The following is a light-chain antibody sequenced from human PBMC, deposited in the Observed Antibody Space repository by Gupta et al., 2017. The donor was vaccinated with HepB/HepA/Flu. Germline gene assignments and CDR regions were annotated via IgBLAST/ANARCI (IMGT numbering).Light chain of an antibody. V-gene: IGLV3-19*01. CDR3: NSRDSSGNLNWV. Sequence: SSALTQDPAVSVALGQTVRITCQGDSLRSYYASWYQQKPGQAPVLVIYGKNNRPSGIPDRFSGSSSGNTASLTITGAQAEDEADYYCNSRDSSGNLNWVFGGGTKLTVL. CDR1: SLRSYY. CDR2: GKN. J-gene: IGLJ3*02.